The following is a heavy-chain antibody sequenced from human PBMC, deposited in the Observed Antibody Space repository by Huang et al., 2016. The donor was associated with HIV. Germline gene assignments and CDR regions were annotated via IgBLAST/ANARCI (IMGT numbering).Heavy chain of an antibody. CDR3: ARPSDAAMIRDYYYPMDV. CDR1: GGTFSTFG. Sequence: QVQLVQSEAEVKKPGSSVKVSCKASGGTFSTFGLSWVRQASGRGLEWMAGIIPIFNTPYSAQKFQGRVTLTADESTNTASMELNSLTFEDTAVYYCARPSDAAMIRDYYYPMDVWGQGTTVTVS. J-gene: IGHJ6*02. V-gene: IGHV1-69*01. D-gene: IGHD5-18*01. CDR2: IIPIFNTP.